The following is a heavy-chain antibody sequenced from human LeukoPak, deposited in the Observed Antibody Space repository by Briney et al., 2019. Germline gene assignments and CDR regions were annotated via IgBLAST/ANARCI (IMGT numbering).Heavy chain of an antibody. CDR3: TTDHRATYLHHY. CDR1: GFTFNNAW. D-gene: IGHD1-26*01. V-gene: IGHV3-15*01. J-gene: IGHJ4*02. CDR2: IKTKTDGGTT. Sequence: GGSLRLSCAASGFTFNNAWMSWVRQAPGKGLEWVGRIKTKTDGGTTDYAAPVKGRFTISRDDSKNTLYLQMNSLKTEDTAVYYCTTDHRATYLHHYWGQGTLVTVSS.